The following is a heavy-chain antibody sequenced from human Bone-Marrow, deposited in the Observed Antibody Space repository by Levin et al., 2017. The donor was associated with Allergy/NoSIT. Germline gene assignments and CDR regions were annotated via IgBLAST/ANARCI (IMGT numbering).Heavy chain of an antibody. CDR3: ARYCSGGSCYSDDAFDI. CDR1: GYTFTSYY. D-gene: IGHD2-15*01. Sequence: GESLKISCKASGYTFTSYYMHWVRQAPGQGLEWMGIINPSGGSTSYAQKFQGRVTMTRDTSTSTVYMELSSLRSEDTAVYYCARYCSGGSCYSDDAFDIWGQGTMVTVSS. J-gene: IGHJ3*02. CDR2: INPSGGST. V-gene: IGHV1-46*03.